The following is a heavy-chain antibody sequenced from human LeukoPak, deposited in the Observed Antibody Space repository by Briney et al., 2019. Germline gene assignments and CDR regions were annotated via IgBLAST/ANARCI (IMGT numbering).Heavy chain of an antibody. J-gene: IGHJ4*02. CDR3: AKDVGRSGDPF. V-gene: IGHV3-74*01. CDR2: INSDGSIT. D-gene: IGHD2-21*02. CDR1: GFTFSSYW. Sequence: GGSLRLSCAASGFTFSSYWMHWVRQAAGKGLVWVSRINSDGSITNYADSVKGRFTISRDNAKNTLYLQINSLRAEDTAVYYCAKDVGRSGDPFGGQGTLVTVSS.